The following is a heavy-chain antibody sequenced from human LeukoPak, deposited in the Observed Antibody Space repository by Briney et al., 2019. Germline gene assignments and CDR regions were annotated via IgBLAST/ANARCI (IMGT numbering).Heavy chain of an antibody. V-gene: IGHV3-21*01. D-gene: IGHD1-26*01. Sequence: GGSLRLSCAASGFTFSSYAMSWVRQAPGKGLEWVSSISSSSSYIYYADSVKGRFTISRDNAKNSLYLQMNSLRAEDTAVYYCARGYSGSYSGAFAIWGQGTMVTVSS. CDR1: GFTFSSYA. CDR3: ARGYSGSYSGAFAI. J-gene: IGHJ3*02. CDR2: ISSSSSYI.